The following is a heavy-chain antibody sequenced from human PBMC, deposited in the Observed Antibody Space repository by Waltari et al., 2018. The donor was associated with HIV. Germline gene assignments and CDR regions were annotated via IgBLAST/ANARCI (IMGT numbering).Heavy chain of an antibody. CDR1: GFTFSSYG. J-gene: IGHJ6*02. CDR2: IWYDGSNK. V-gene: IGHV3-33*01. Sequence: QVQLVESGGGVVQPGRSLRLSCAASGFTFSSYGMHWVRQAPGKGLEWVAVIWYDGSNKYYADSVKGRFTISRDNSKNTLYLQMNSLRAEDTAVYYCARALGVAGTPYYYYYGMDVWGQGTTVTVSS. CDR3: ARALGVAGTPYYYYYGMDV. D-gene: IGHD6-19*01.